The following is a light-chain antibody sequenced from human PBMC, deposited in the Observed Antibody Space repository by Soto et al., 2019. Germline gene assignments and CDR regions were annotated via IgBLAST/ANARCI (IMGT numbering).Light chain of an antibody. CDR3: QQYNSYPLT. J-gene: IGKJ3*01. CDR1: QDIRNY. V-gene: IGKV1-16*02. CDR2: AAS. Sequence: DIQMTQSPSSLSASVGDRVTITCRASQDIRNYLAWFQQKPGKAPKCLIYAASNLQSGVPSKFSGSGSGTDFTFTISSLQTEDFATYYCQQYNSYPLTFGPGTKVDLK.